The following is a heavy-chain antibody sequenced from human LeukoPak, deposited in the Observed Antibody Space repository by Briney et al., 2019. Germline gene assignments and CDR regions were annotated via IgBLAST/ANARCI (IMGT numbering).Heavy chain of an antibody. CDR1: GFTFSSYA. Sequence: GGSLRLSCAASGFTFSSYAMHWVRQAPGKGLEWVAVISYDGSNKYYADSVKGRFTISRDNSKNTLYLQMNSLRAEDTAVYYCARDLDLWGRGTLVTVSS. CDR3: ARDLDL. J-gene: IGHJ2*01. V-gene: IGHV3-30-3*01. CDR2: ISYDGSNK.